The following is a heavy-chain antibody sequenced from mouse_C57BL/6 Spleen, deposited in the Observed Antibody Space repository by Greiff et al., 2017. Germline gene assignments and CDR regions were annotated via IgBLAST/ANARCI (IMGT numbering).Heavy chain of an antibody. V-gene: IGHV1-59*01. D-gene: IGHD1-1*01. CDR1: GYTFTSYW. J-gene: IGHJ2*01. CDR3: ARPFYYGSSFDC. CDR2: IDPSDSYT. Sequence: VKLQQPGAELVRPGTSVKLSCKASGYTFTSYWMHWVKQRPGQGLEWIGVIDPSDSYTNYNQKFKGKATLTVDTSSSTAYMQLSSPTSEDSAVYYCARPFYYGSSFDCWGQGTTLTVSS.